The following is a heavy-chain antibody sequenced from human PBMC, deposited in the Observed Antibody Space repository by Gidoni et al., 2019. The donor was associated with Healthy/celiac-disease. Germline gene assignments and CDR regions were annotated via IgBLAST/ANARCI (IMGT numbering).Heavy chain of an antibody. CDR1: GFTVRGSA. V-gene: IGHV3-73*02. CDR3: TRHEEGYYDFWSGSLNWFDP. Sequence: EVQQVESGGGLVQPGGCLKLSCAASGFTVRGSALHWLCQASGNGLVGVGRIRSKANSYATAYAASVKGRFTISRDDSKNTAYLQMNSLKTEDTAVYYCTRHEEGYYDFWSGSLNWFDPLGQGTLVTVSS. D-gene: IGHD3-3*01. J-gene: IGHJ5*02. CDR2: IRSKANSYAT.